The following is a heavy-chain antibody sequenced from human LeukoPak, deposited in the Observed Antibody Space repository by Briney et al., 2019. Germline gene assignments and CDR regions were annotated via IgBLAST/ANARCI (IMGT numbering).Heavy chain of an antibody. CDR3: ARGPIAARPFDY. CDR2: ISSSSSYI. CDR1: GFTFSSYS. D-gene: IGHD6-6*01. V-gene: IGHV3-21*01. Sequence: GGSLRLSCAASGFTFSSYSMNWVRQAPRKGLEWVSSISSSSSYIYYADSVKGRFTISRDNAKNSLYLQMNSLRAEDTAVYYCARGPIAARPFDYWGQGTLVTVSS. J-gene: IGHJ4*02.